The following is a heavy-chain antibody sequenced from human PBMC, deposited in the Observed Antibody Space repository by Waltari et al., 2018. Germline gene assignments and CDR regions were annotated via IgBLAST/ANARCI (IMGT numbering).Heavy chain of an antibody. CDR3: ARGSYGYILPS. J-gene: IGHJ4*02. Sequence: QVQLQESGPGLVKPSETLSLPCPVAGGSVSSGSYYWSWVRQPPGKGLEWIGYIYYGGSTNYSPSLKSRVTISIDTSRNQFSLKLRSVTAADTAVYYCARGSYGYILPSWGQGTLVTVSS. CDR1: GGSVSSGSYY. V-gene: IGHV4-61*01. D-gene: IGHD3-16*01. CDR2: IYYGGST.